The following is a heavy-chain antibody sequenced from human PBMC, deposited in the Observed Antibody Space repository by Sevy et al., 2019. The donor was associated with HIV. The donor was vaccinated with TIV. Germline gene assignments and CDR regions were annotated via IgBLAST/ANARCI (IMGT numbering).Heavy chain of an antibody. Sequence: ASVKVSCKVSGYTLTELSMHWVRRAPGKGLEWMGGFDPEDGQTIYAQKFQGRVTMTEDTSTDTAYMELSSLRSEDTAVYYCATDLKMVQLWFQNFDYWGQGTLVTVSS. J-gene: IGHJ4*02. CDR3: ATDLKMVQLWFQNFDY. CDR2: FDPEDGQT. V-gene: IGHV1-24*01. D-gene: IGHD5-18*01. CDR1: GYTLTELS.